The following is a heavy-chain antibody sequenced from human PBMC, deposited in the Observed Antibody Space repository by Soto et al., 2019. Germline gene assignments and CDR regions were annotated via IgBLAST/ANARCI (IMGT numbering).Heavy chain of an antibody. CDR3: ARDSSYDILTGYPLDY. V-gene: IGHV6-1*01. J-gene: IGHJ4*02. D-gene: IGHD3-9*01. CDR2: TYYRSKWYN. Sequence: SQTLSLTCAISGDSFSSNSAAWNWIRQSPSRGLEWLGRTYYRSKWYNDYAVSVKSRITINPDTSKNQFSLQLNSVTPEDTAVYYCARDSSYDILTGYPLDYWGQGTLVTVSS. CDR1: GDSFSSNSAA.